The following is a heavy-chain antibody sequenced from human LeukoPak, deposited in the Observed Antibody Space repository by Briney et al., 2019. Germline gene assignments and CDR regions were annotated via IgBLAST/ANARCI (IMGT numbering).Heavy chain of an antibody. Sequence: GGSLRLSCVVSGFDLSDYYMSWIRQAPGKGLEWISYISSSGGNIYFADSVKGRFTMSRDNARGSLYLQMNSLRADDTAIYYCGRRRDYFDYWGQGTLVTVSS. J-gene: IGHJ4*02. CDR3: GRRRDYFDY. CDR1: GFDLSDYY. V-gene: IGHV3-11*01. CDR2: ISSSGGNI.